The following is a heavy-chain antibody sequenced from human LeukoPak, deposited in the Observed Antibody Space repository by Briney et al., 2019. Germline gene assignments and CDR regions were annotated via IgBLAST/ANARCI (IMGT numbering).Heavy chain of an antibody. V-gene: IGHV4-34*01. CDR2: INHSGST. D-gene: IGHD4-17*01. CDR3: ARGVSREDYGDYYYYYYGMDV. CDR1: GGSFSGYY. J-gene: IGHJ6*02. Sequence: SETLSLTCAVYGGSFSGYYWSWIRQPPGKGLEWIGEINHSGSTNYNPSLKSRVTISVDTSKNQFSLKLSSVTAADTAVYYCARGVSREDYGDYYYYYYGMDVWGQGTTVTVSS.